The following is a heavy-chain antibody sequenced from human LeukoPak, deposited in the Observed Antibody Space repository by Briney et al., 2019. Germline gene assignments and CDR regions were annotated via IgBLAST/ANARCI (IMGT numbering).Heavy chain of an antibody. V-gene: IGHV3-7*01. J-gene: IGHJ6*02. CDR1: GFTFSSYS. CDR3: ARFQGGGWDV. D-gene: IGHD6-25*01. CDR2: IKQDGSEK. Sequence: GGSLRLSCAASGFTFSSYSMNWVRQAPGKGLEWVANIKQDGSEKYYVDSAKGRFTVSRDNAKNSLFLQMNSLRVEDTAVYYCARFQGGGWDVWGQGTTVTVSS.